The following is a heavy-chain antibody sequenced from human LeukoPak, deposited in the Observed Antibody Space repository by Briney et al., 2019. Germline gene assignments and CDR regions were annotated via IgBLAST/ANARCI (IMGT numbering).Heavy chain of an antibody. Sequence: PGGSLRLSCAASGFTFSSYGMHWVRQAPGKGLEWVSAISGSGGSTYYADSVKGRFTISRDNSKNTLYLQMNSLRAEDTAVYYCAKPAEPSRFLEWLLTPDYWGQGTLVTVSS. CDR1: GFTFSSYG. J-gene: IGHJ4*02. V-gene: IGHV3-23*01. D-gene: IGHD3-3*01. CDR2: ISGSGGST. CDR3: AKPAEPSRFLEWLLTPDY.